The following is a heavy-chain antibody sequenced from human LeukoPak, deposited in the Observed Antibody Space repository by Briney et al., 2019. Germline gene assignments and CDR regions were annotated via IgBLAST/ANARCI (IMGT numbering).Heavy chain of an antibody. CDR3: ARQGYYDIFWSDY. J-gene: IGHJ4*02. D-gene: IGHD3-9*01. Sequence: GKSLRLSCAASGFTFRSYAIHWVRQAPGKGLEWVAFIWYDGSNKYYADSVKGRFTISRDNSKNTLYLQMNSLRAEDTAVYYCARQGYYDIFWSDYWGQGTLVTVSS. CDR1: GFTFRSYA. CDR2: IWYDGSNK. V-gene: IGHV3-33*08.